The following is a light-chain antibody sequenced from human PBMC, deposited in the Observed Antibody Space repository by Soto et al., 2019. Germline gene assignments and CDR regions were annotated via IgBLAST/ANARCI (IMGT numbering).Light chain of an antibody. V-gene: IGLV2-14*03. Sequence: QSALTQPASVSGSPGQSITVSCTGTSSDVGGYNYVSWYQQHPGKAPRLLIYDVTNRPSGVSNRFSGSKSGNTASLTISGLQAEDEAEYYCSSYRRGSTYVFGTGTKLTVL. CDR1: SSDVGGYNY. CDR2: DVT. J-gene: IGLJ1*01. CDR3: SSYRRGSTYV.